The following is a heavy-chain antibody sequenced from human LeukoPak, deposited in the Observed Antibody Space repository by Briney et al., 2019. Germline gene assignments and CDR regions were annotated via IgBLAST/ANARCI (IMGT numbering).Heavy chain of an antibody. CDR2: IYYSGST. CDR1: GGSISSGDYY. Sequence: SETLSLTCTVSGGSISSGDYYWSWIRQPPGKGLEWIGYIYYSGSTYYNPSLKSRVTISVDTSKNQFSLKLSSVTAADTAVYYYARASSGWNDAFDIWGQGTMVTVSS. J-gene: IGHJ3*02. V-gene: IGHV4-30-4*01. D-gene: IGHD6-19*01. CDR3: ARASSGWNDAFDI.